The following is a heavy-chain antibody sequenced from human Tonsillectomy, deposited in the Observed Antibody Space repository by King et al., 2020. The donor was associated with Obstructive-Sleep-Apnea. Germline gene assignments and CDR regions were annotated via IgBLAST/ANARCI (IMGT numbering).Heavy chain of an antibody. Sequence: VQLQESGPGLVKPAETLSLTCTVSGASMNDYYWSWIRPPPGKRLEWIGYIYYTGDTNYNPSLHSRVTISIDTSKNQFSMKLSSVTAADTALYYCARRQVSGTLDYWGQGALVTVSS. V-gene: IGHV4-59*08. CDR2: IYYTGDT. J-gene: IGHJ4*02. CDR1: GASMNDYY. D-gene: IGHD6-19*01. CDR3: ARRQVSGTLDY.